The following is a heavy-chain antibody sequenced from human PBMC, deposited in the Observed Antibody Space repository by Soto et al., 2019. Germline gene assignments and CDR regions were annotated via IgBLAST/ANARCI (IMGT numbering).Heavy chain of an antibody. CDR1: GFTFGNYA. CDR3: AKWLGVGHCTNGIWHRFQY. D-gene: IGHD2-8*01. Sequence: EVQLLESGGTLVQPGGSLRLSCAGSGFTFGNYAMSWVRQAPGKGLEWVSNIGGGGGDTYYADSVKGRFTISRDNSKNTLCLQMSSLRGDDTAVYDCAKWLGVGHCTNGIWHRFQYWGQGTLGTVSS. V-gene: IGHV3-23*01. J-gene: IGHJ1*01. CDR2: IGGGGGDT.